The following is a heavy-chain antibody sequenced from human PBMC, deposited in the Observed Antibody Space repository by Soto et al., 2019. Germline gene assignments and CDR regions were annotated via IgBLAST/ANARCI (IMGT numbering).Heavy chain of an antibody. CDR1: GYTFTSYS. CDR2: IIPIFGTA. V-gene: IGHV1-69*13. Sequence: GASVKVSCKASGYTFTSYSISWVLQAPGQGLEWMGGIIPIFGTANYAQKFQGRVTITADESTSTAYMELSSLRSEDTAVYYCAMYYYDSSGYDYWGQGTLVTVSS. CDR3: AMYYYDSSGYDY. J-gene: IGHJ4*02. D-gene: IGHD3-22*01.